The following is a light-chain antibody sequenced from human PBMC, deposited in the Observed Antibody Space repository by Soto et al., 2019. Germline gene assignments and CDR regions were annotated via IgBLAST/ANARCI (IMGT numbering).Light chain of an antibody. V-gene: IGKV3-20*01. J-gene: IGKJ3*01. Sequence: EIVLTQSPGTMSLSPGESATLSCRASQSVSNSYLAWYQQKPGQAPRLLIYGASSRATGIPDRFSGSGPGTGFTLTISRLEPQDFAMSYGQQYGRIPQFTFGPGTKVDIK. CDR3: QQYGRIPQFT. CDR1: QSVSNSY. CDR2: GAS.